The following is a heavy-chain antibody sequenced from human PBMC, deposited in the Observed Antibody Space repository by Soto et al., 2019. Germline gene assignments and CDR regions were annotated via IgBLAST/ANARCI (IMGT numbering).Heavy chain of an antibody. D-gene: IGHD5-12*01. CDR3: AGGGPWLLYYYYDGMDV. CDR1: GGSISSSNW. V-gene: IGHV4-4*02. J-gene: IGHJ6*02. CDR2: IFHSGCT. Sequence: QVQLQESGPGLVKPSGTLSLTCAVSGGSISSSNWWSWVRQPPGKGLEWIGAIFHSGCTNYHPSLKNRVTILVARSKNQFSLKLSSVDAAVTAVYYCAGGGPWLLYYYYDGMDVWGQGTTVTVS.